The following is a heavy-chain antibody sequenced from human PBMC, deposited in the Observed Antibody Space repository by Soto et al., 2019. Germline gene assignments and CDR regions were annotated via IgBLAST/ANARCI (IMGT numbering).Heavy chain of an antibody. CDR2: IIPILGIA. D-gene: IGHD5-18*01. J-gene: IGHJ4*02. CDR1: GGTFSSYT. CDR3: AREGEIRGYSYGRHIFDY. Sequence: QVQLVQSGAEVKKPGSSVKVSCKASGGTFSSYTISWVRQAPGQGLEWMGRIIPILGIANYAQKFQGRVTITADKSTSTAYMELSSLRSEDTAVYYCAREGEIRGYSYGRHIFDYWGQGTLVTVSS. V-gene: IGHV1-69*08.